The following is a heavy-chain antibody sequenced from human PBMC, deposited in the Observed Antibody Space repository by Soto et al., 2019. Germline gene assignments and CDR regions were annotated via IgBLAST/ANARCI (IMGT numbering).Heavy chain of an antibody. CDR2: INPNSGGT. D-gene: IGHD2-2*01. CDR1: GYTFTGCY. Sequence: ASVEVCGEASGYTFTGCYMHWVRQAPGEGLEWMGWINPNSGGTNYAQKFQGRVTMTRDTSISTAYMELSRLRSDDTAVYYCARANPHVVPAAILGYYYGMDVWGQGTTVTVSS. V-gene: IGHV1-2*02. CDR3: ARANPHVVPAAILGYYYGMDV. J-gene: IGHJ6*02.